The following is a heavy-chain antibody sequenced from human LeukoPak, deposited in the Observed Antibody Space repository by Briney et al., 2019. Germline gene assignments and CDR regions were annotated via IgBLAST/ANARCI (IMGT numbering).Heavy chain of an antibody. CDR3: ASFLGEGCSSTSCYIAGWFDP. CDR1: GGTFSSYG. V-gene: IGHV1-69*01. CDR2: IIPIFGTA. Sequence: SVKVSCKASGGTFSSYGISWVRQAPGQGLEGMGGIIPIFGTANYAQKFQGRVTITADESTSTAYMELSSLRSEDTAVYYCASFLGEGCSSTSCYIAGWFDPWGQGTLVTVSS. J-gene: IGHJ5*02. D-gene: IGHD2-2*02.